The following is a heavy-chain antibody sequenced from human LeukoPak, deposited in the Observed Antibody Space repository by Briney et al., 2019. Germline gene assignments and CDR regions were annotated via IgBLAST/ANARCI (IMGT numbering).Heavy chain of an antibody. D-gene: IGHD5-18*01. Sequence: GGSLRLSCAASGFTFNNFWMNWVRQAPGKGLQWVATIKQDGSDKYYVDPVKGRFTISRDNAKNSLLLQVNSLRADDTAVYFCARMPPETYSNGQYYYYGMDVWGQGTTVTVSS. J-gene: IGHJ6*02. V-gene: IGHV3-7*01. CDR3: ARMPPETYSNGQYYYYGMDV. CDR1: GFTFNNFW. CDR2: IKQDGSDK.